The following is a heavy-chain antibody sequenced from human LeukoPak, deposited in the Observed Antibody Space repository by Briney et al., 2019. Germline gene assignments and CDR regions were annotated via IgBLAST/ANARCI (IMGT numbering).Heavy chain of an antibody. D-gene: IGHD4-17*01. CDR2: ISPDGSST. CDR1: GFTFDDYA. CDR3: TRGYGP. Sequence: PGRSLRLSCAASGFTFDDYAMHWVRQAPGKGLEWVSRISPDGSSTRYADSVKGRFTISRDNARNTLYLQMNSLRAEDTAVYHCTRGYGPWGRGTLVTVSS. J-gene: IGHJ5*02. V-gene: IGHV3-74*01.